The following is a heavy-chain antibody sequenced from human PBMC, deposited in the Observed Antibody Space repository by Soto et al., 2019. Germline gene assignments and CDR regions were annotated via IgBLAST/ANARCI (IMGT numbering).Heavy chain of an antibody. J-gene: IGHJ3*02. CDR3: ASWESAIGTHAFDI. V-gene: IGHV6-1*01. Sequence: SQTLSLTCAISGDSVSSNSAAWNWIRQSPSRGLEWLGRTYYRSKWYNDYAVSVKSRITINADTSKNQFSLQLNSVTPEDTAVYYCASWESAIGTHAFDIWGQGTVVTVSS. D-gene: IGHD6-13*01. CDR1: GDSVSSNSAA. CDR2: TYYRSKWYN.